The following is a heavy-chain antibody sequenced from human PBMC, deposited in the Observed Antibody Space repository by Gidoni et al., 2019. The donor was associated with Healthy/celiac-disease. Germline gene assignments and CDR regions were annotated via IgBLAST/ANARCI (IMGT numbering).Heavy chain of an antibody. Sequence: EVQLFESGGGLVQPEGSLILSCDASGFTFISYAMSWVRPAPGKGMEWVSAISGSGGSTYYADSVKGRFTISRDNAKNTLYLQMNSLRAEDTAVYYCAKDDYGDYAEYFQHWGQGTLVTVSS. CDR3: AKDDYGDYAEYFQH. CDR1: GFTFISYA. J-gene: IGHJ1*01. CDR2: ISGSGGST. V-gene: IGHV3-23*01. D-gene: IGHD4-17*01.